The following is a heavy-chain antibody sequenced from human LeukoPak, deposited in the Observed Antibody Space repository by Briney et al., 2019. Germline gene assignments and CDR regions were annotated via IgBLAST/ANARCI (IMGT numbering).Heavy chain of an antibody. D-gene: IGHD3-16*01. V-gene: IGHV4-34*01. J-gene: IGHJ4*02. Sequence: SETLSLTCAVYGGSFSGYYWSWIRQPPGKGLEWIGEINHSGSTNYNPSLKSRVTISVDTSKNQFSLKLSSVTAADTAVYYCARARVGIGGFDYWGQGTLVTVSS. CDR3: ARARVGIGGFDY. CDR2: INHSGST. CDR1: GGSFSGYY.